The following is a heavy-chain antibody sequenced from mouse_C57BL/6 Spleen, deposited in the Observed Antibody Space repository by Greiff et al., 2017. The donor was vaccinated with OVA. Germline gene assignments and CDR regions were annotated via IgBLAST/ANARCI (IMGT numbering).Heavy chain of an antibody. Sequence: EVKVVESGGGLVQPGGSLKLSCAASGFTFSDYYMYWVRQTPEKRLEWVAYISNGGGSTYYPDTVKGRFTISRDNAKNTLYLQMSRLNSEDTAMYYCARQLRLRFDYWGQGTTLTVSS. CDR1: GFTFSDYY. CDR3: ARQLRLRFDY. D-gene: IGHD3-2*02. J-gene: IGHJ2*01. CDR2: ISNGGGST. V-gene: IGHV5-12*01.